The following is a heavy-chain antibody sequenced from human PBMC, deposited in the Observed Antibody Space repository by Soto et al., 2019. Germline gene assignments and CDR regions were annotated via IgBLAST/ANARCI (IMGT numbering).Heavy chain of an antibody. D-gene: IGHD6-19*01. J-gene: IGHJ4*02. CDR3: ARLHNSSDWTDFDF. V-gene: IGHV4-59*08. CDR1: GDSISHSY. Sequence: QEQLQESGPGLVMPSETLSLTCTVSGDSISHSYWSWLRLSPGKGLEWIGYIHYGGATTYNPSLTVRVTNSLVTPKKHFYLNLRSVTAADAAVYFCARLHNSSDWTDFDFWGQGTRVTVSS. CDR2: IHYGGAT.